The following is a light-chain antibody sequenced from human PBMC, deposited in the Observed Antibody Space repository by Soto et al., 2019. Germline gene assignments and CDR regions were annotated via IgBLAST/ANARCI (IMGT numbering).Light chain of an antibody. V-gene: IGLV2-14*01. Sequence: QSVLTQPASVSGSPGQSIAISCTGTSSDVGGYNYVSWYQQHPGKAPKLMIYDVSNRPSGVSNRFSGSKSGNTASLTISGLQAEDEADYYCSSLTSSNTYVFGTGTKVTV. CDR1: SSDVGGYNY. CDR3: SSLTSSNTYV. CDR2: DVS. J-gene: IGLJ1*01.